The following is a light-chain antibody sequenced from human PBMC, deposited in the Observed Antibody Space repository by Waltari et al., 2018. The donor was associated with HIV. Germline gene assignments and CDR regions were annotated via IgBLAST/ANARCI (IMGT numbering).Light chain of an antibody. Sequence: YVLTQPPSVSVAPGKTATITCGGNNIGDKHVHWYQQKSGQAPVLVIYDDKLRPPGIPARISGSNSGGTATLTISGVEVGDEAEYYCQVFENSRDQAFGTGTKVTVL. J-gene: IGLJ1*01. CDR1: NIGDKH. V-gene: IGLV3-21*01. CDR2: DDK. CDR3: QVFENSRDQA.